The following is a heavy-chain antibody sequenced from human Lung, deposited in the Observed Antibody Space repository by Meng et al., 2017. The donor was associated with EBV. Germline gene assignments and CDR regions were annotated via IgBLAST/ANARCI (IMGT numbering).Heavy chain of an antibody. CDR3: ASIYGDSSVWYFDL. D-gene: IGHD4-17*01. CDR2: IYYSGRT. CDR1: GGSIGSGYHY. Sequence: AQLQGSAPGLVKHSQPLSLPCTVFGGSIGSGYHYWSWNRPQPGKGLEYIGYIYYSGRTDYTPSLNSRVIISVDTSKNQFSLRLNSVTAADTAVYYCASIYGDSSVWYFDLWGRGTLVTVSS. V-gene: IGHV4-31*02. J-gene: IGHJ2*01.